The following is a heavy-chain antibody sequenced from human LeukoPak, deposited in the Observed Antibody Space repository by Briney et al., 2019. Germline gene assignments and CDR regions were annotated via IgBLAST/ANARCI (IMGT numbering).Heavy chain of an antibody. CDR2: INPSRNT. D-gene: IGHD3-3*01. CDR3: AQRYDFWSGYPPPLDY. CDR1: GGSFSGYY. J-gene: IGHJ4*02. Sequence: SETLSLTCAVFGGSFSGYYWNWIRQPPGKGLEWIGQINPSRNTNYNPSLKSRVTISVDTSKKQFSLKLSSVTAADTAVYYCAQRYDFWSGYPPPLDYWGQGTLDTVSS. V-gene: IGHV4-34*01.